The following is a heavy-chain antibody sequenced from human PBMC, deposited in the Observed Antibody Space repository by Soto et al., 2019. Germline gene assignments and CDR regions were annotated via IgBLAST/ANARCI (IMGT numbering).Heavy chain of an antibody. CDR1: GFTFSGSG. V-gene: IGHV3-73*02. D-gene: IGHD2-2*01. Sequence: EVQLVESGGGLVQPGGSLKLSCAASGFTFSGSGMHWVRQASGKGLEWVGRIRSKANSYATTYAASVKDRFTVSRDDSKNTAYLQMNSLKTEHTAVYYCTTDCSSTSFRLGLWGQLTLLTVSS. CDR3: TTDCSSTSFRLGL. J-gene: IGHJ4*02. CDR2: IRSKANSYAT.